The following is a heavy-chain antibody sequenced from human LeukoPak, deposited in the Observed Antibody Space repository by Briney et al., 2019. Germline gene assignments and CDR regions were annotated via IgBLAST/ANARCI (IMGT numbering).Heavy chain of an antibody. CDR2: ISSSGSTI. CDR1: GFTFSDYY. J-gene: IGHJ5*02. CDR3: ARVYYYGSGDNWFDP. D-gene: IGHD3-10*01. Sequence: PGGSLRLSCAASGFTFSDYYMSRIRQAPGKGLEWVSYISSSGSTIYYADSVKGRFTISRDNAKNSLYLQMNSLRAEDTAVYYCARVYYYGSGDNWFDPWDQGTLVTVSS. V-gene: IGHV3-11*01.